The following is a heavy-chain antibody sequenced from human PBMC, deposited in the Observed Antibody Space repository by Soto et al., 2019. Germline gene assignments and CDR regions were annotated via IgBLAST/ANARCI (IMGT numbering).Heavy chain of an antibody. V-gene: IGHV3-23*01. J-gene: IGHJ4*02. CDR2: ISGSGGAT. D-gene: IGHD3-10*01. CDR1: GFTFSSYA. Sequence: GGSLRLSCAASGFTFSSYAMSWVRQAPGKGLEWVSAISGSGGATYYADSVKGRFTISRDNSKNTPYLQMNSLRAEDTAVYYCVLWPPYYFDYWGQGTLVTVSS. CDR3: VLWPPYYFDY.